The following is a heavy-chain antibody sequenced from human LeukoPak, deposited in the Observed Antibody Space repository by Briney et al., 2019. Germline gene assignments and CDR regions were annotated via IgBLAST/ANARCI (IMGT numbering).Heavy chain of an antibody. D-gene: IGHD5-24*01. CDR2: INPNSGGT. CDR1: GYTFTGYY. Sequence: ASVKVSCKASGYTFTGYYMHWVRQAPGQGLEWMGWINPNSGGTNYAQKFQGRVTMTRDTSISTAYMELSRLRSGDTAVYYCARVRRDGYNSAFDIWGQGTMVTVSS. J-gene: IGHJ3*02. CDR3: ARVRRDGYNSAFDI. V-gene: IGHV1-2*02.